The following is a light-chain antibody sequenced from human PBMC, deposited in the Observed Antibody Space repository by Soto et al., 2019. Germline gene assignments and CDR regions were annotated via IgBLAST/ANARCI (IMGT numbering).Light chain of an antibody. J-gene: IGKJ3*01. CDR3: QQYGSSPFT. CDR2: GSS. Sequence: EIVLTQSPATLSLSPGERATLSCRASQSVSGYLAWYQQKPGQPPRLLISGSSIRATGIPKRFSGSASGTNFTLTISSLEPEDFAVFYCQQYGSSPFTFGPGTKVDIK. V-gene: IGKV3-20*01. CDR1: QSVSGY.